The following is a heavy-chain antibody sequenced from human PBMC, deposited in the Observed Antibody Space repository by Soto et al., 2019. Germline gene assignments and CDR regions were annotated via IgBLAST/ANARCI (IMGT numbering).Heavy chain of an antibody. CDR3: ARGRDDFNGWYLYF. J-gene: IGHJ2*01. D-gene: IGHD2-15*01. Sequence: SETLSLTCTVSGGSISSHYWGWIRQSPGKGLEWIGYLYYSDSTNYNPSLESRVTISPDTSKNQFSLKVRSVTAADTAVYYCARGRDDFNGWYLYFWGRGTLVTVSS. CDR2: LYYSDST. V-gene: IGHV4-59*11. CDR1: GGSISSHY.